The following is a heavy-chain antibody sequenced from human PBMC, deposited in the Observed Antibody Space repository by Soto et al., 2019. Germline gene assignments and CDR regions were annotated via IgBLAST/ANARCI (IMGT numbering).Heavy chain of an antibody. CDR2: IIPIFGTV. CDR1: GGTFRTYA. V-gene: IGHV1-69*12. D-gene: IGHD6-19*01. CDR3: ANGAVAGTPTSYYYYGMDV. J-gene: IGHJ6*02. Sequence: QVQLLQSGAEVKKPGSSVRVSCEASGGTFRTYAISWVRQVPGQGLEWMGEIIPIFGTVNYAQKFQGRVTITADESTTTVYMDLRSLRSEDTAVYYCANGAVAGTPTSYYYYGMDVWGQGTTVTVSS.